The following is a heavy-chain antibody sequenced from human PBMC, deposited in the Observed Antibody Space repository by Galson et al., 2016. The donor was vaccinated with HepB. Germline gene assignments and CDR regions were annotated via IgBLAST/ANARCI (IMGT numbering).Heavy chain of an antibody. CDR1: GGSISSDTYY. Sequence: TLSLTCTVSGGSISSDTYYWSWIRQHPGKGLEWIGYIYYSGTTYYNPSLKSRVTISVDTSKNHFSLRLSSVTAADTAVYYCARGPADGSGSSKRAFDPWGQGTLVTVSS. J-gene: IGHJ5*02. V-gene: IGHV4-31*03. CDR2: IYYSGTT. CDR3: ARGPADGSGSSKRAFDP. D-gene: IGHD3-10*01.